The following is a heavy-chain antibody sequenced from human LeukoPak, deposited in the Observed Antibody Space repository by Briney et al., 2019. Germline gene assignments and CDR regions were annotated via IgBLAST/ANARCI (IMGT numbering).Heavy chain of an antibody. D-gene: IGHD2-15*01. CDR3: ARDRVAVYCSGGNCQSRYYYYDMDV. CDR2: ISYDGSDK. J-gene: IGHJ6*02. Sequence: GGSLRLSCAASGFTFSTYLMHWVRQAPGKGLEWVASISYDGSDKVFPDSVKGRFAISRDNSNNTLYLQMNSLRPEDAAVYFCARDRVAVYCSGGNCQSRYYYYDMDVWGQGTTVTVSS. V-gene: IGHV3-30*09. CDR1: GFTFSTYL.